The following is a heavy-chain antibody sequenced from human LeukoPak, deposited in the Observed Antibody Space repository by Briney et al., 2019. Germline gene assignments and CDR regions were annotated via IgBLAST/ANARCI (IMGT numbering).Heavy chain of an antibody. V-gene: IGHV4-61*08. J-gene: IGHJ5*02. CDR1: GGSISSGGYY. D-gene: IGHD2-2*01. Sequence: SQTLSLTCTVSGGSISSGGYYWSWIRQHPGKGLEWIGYIYYSGSTNYNPSLKSRVTISVDTSKNQFSLKLSSVTAADTAVYYCARAPLLTYCSSTSCIGWFDPWGQGTLVTVSS. CDR2: IYYSGST. CDR3: ARAPLLTYCSSTSCIGWFDP.